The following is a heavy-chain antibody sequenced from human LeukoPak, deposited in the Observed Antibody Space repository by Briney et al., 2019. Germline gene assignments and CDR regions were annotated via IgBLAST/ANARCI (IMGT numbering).Heavy chain of an antibody. CDR1: GYTFTSYG. D-gene: IGHD6-19*01. CDR2: ISAYNGNT. CDR3: ARITVAGSFDY. V-gene: IGHV1-18*04. Sequence: GASVKVSYKASGYTFTSYGISWVRQAPGQGLEWMGWISAYNGNTNYAQKLQGRVTMTTDTSTSTAYMELRSLRPDDTAVYYCARITVAGSFDYWGQGTLVTVSS. J-gene: IGHJ4*02.